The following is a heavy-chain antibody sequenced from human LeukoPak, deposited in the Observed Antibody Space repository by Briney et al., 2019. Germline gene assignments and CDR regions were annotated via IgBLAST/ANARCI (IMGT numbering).Heavy chain of an antibody. CDR2: ISSSSTYI. CDR1: GLTFRGYN. Sequence: GGSLRLSRAASGLTFRGYNMNWVRQAPGKGLEWVSAISSSSTYIYYADSVKGRFTISRDNAKNSLYLQMNSLRGEDTAVYYCARDGFSYGPGAAMGYWGQGTLVTVSS. CDR3: ARDGFSYGPGAAMGY. D-gene: IGHD3-10*01. J-gene: IGHJ4*02. V-gene: IGHV3-21*01.